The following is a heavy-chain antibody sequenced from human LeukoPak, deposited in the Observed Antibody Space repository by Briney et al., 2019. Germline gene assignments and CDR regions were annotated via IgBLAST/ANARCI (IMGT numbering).Heavy chain of an antibody. J-gene: IGHJ4*02. Sequence: GASVKVSCKASGYTITNNYMHWVRQAPGQGLEWMGGIIPIFGTANYAQKFQGRVTITADKSTSTAYMELSSLRSEDTAVYYCAMGVGAPEDLAVAADFDYWGQGTLVTVSS. CDR1: GYTITNNY. V-gene: IGHV1-69*06. CDR3: AMGVGAPEDLAVAADFDY. CDR2: IIPIFGTA. D-gene: IGHD6-19*01.